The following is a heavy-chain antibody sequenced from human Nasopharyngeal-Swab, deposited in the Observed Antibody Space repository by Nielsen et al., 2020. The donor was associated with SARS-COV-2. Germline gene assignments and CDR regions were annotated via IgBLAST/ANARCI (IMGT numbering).Heavy chain of an antibody. CDR3: ARRSGYSYGYALDN. V-gene: IGHV4-38-2*01. CDR2: IYHSGST. Sequence: WIRQGPGKGLEWIASIYHSGSTYYNPSLRSRVTIFVDTSKNQFSLKLYSVTAADTAIYYCARRSGYSYGYALDNWGPGTLVTVSS. D-gene: IGHD5-18*01. J-gene: IGHJ4*02.